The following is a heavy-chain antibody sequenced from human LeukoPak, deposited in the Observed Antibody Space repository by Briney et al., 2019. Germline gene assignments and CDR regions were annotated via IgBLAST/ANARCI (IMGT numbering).Heavy chain of an antibody. Sequence: GGSLRLSCTASGFIFDDYGMTWVRQAPGKGLEWVSSISSSSSYIYYADSVKGRFTISRDNAKNSLYLQMNSLRAEDTAVYYCARDRTYSGYDPAFDYWGQGTLVTVSS. D-gene: IGHD5-12*01. V-gene: IGHV3-21*01. CDR3: ARDRTYSGYDPAFDY. CDR2: ISSSSSYI. CDR1: GFIFDDYG. J-gene: IGHJ4*02.